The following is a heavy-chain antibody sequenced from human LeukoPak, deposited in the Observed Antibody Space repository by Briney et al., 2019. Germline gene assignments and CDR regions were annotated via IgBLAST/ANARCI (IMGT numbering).Heavy chain of an antibody. CDR1: GGSFSGYY. J-gene: IGHJ3*02. Sequence: PSETLSLTCAVSGGSFSGYYWSWIRQPPGKGLEWIGEINHSGSTNYNPSLKSRVTISVDTSKNQFSLKLSSVTAADTAVYYCAVAGVDAFDIWGQGTMVTVSS. CDR2: INHSGST. D-gene: IGHD6-19*01. V-gene: IGHV4-34*01. CDR3: AVAGVDAFDI.